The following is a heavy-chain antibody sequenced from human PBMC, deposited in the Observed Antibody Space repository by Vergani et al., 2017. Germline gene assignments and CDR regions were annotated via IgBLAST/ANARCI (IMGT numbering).Heavy chain of an antibody. Sequence: EVQLVESGGGLVKPGGSLRLSCAASGFTFSSYSMNWVRQAPGKGLEWVSSISGNNDDVYYADSVKGRFTISRDNAKNSLYLQMNSLRAEDTAVYYCARDLRIWFGELGGDYWGQGTLVTVSS. J-gene: IGHJ4*02. CDR1: GFTFSSYS. CDR2: ISGNNDDV. CDR3: ARDLRIWFGELGGDY. D-gene: IGHD3-10*01. V-gene: IGHV3-21*01.